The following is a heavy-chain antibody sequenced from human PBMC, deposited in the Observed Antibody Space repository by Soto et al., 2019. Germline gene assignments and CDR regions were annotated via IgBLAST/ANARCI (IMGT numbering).Heavy chain of an antibody. CDR3: ARRGDGSESFYSFDS. CDR2: IYPGDSDT. D-gene: IGHD3-10*01. V-gene: IGHV5-51*01. J-gene: IGHJ4*02. CDR1: GYSFTSYW. Sequence: GESLKISCKGSGYSFTSYWIGWVRQMPGKGLEWMGIIYPGDSDTRYSPSFQGQVTISADKSISTAYLQWSSLKASDIAMYYCARRGDGSESFYSFDSWGQGTLVTVSS.